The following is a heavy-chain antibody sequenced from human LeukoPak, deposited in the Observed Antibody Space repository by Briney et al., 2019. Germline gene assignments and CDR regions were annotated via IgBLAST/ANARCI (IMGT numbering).Heavy chain of an antibody. CDR2: IIPIFGTA. CDR3: ARDSSPTTLVPAANQYYFDY. D-gene: IGHD2-2*01. CDR1: GGTFSSYA. Sequence: GASVKVSCKASGGTFSSYAISWVRQAPGQGLEWMGGIIPIFGTANYAQKFQGRVTITADESTSTAYMDLSSLSSEDTAVYYCARDSSPTTLVPAANQYYFDYWGKGTLVTVSS. V-gene: IGHV1-69*13. J-gene: IGHJ4*02.